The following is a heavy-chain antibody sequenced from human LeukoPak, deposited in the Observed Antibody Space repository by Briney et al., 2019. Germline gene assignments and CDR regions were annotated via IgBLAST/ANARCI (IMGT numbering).Heavy chain of an antibody. D-gene: IGHD5-24*01. CDR1: GGSISNKNFY. Sequence: SETLSLTCTASGGSISNKNFYWGWIRQPPGKGLEWVGSIYFTGSTYYHPSLESRVTISVDTSKNQFSLKVSAVIAADTAVYHCAKSRGRGSFDPWGQGTLVIVSS. CDR2: IYFTGST. CDR3: AKSRGRGSFDP. V-gene: IGHV4-39*01. J-gene: IGHJ5*02.